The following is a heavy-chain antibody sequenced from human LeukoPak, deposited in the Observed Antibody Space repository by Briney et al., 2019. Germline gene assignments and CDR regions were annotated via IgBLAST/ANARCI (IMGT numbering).Heavy chain of an antibody. J-gene: IGHJ3*02. CDR2: INWNGGTT. Sequence: GGSLRLSCAASGFTFDDYGMSWVRQAPGKGLEWVSGINWNGGTTNYADSVKGRFTISRDNAKNTLYLQMNSLRAEDTAVYYCARSKGATARAFDIWGQGTMVTVSS. V-gene: IGHV3-20*04. CDR3: ARSKGATARAFDI. CDR1: GFTFDDYG. D-gene: IGHD6-25*01.